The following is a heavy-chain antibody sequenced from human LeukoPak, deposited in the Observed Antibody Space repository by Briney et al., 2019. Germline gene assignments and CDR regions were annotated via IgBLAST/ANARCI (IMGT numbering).Heavy chain of an antibody. J-gene: IGHJ4*02. CDR3: ARSEGLLWFGYFDY. CDR1: GGSISSYY. Sequence: SETLSLTCTVSGGSISSYYWSWIRQPPGKGLEWIGYIYYSGSTNYNPSLKSRVTMSVDTSKNQFSLKLSSVTAADTAVYYCARSEGLLWFGYFDYWGQGTLVTVSS. V-gene: IGHV4-59*12. D-gene: IGHD3-10*01. CDR2: IYYSGST.